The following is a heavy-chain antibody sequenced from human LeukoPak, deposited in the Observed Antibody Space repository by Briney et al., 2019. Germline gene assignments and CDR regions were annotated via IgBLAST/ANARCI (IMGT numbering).Heavy chain of an antibody. CDR3: ARGGIAAAALVHLDY. CDR1: GGSFSGYY. J-gene: IGHJ4*02. Sequence: SETLSLTCAVYGGSFSGYYWSWIRQPPGKGLEWIGEVNHSGSTNYNSSLKSRVTISIDTSKNQFSLKLSSVTAADTAVYYCARGGIAAAALVHLDYWGQGTLVTVSS. D-gene: IGHD6-13*01. CDR2: VNHSGST. V-gene: IGHV4-34*01.